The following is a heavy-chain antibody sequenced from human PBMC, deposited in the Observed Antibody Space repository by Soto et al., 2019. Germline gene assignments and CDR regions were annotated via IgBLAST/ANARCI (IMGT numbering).Heavy chain of an antibody. CDR2: ISSSGSTI. V-gene: IGHV3-48*03. J-gene: IGHJ6*02. Sequence: GGSLRLSCATSGFTFSSYEMNWVRQAPGKGLEWVSYISSSGSTIYYADSVKGRLTISRDNAKNSLYLQMDSLRAEDTAVYYCARDQEAGSFFPYYYGMDVWGQGTTVTVSS. D-gene: IGHD6-13*01. CDR3: ARDQEAGSFFPYYYGMDV. CDR1: GFTFSSYE.